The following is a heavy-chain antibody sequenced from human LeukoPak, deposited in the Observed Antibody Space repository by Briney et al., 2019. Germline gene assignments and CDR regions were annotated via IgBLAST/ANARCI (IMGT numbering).Heavy chain of an antibody. Sequence: PSETLSLTCTVSGGSISRYYWSWIRQPPGKGLEWIGYTYYSGSTNYNPSLKSRVTISGDTSKNQVSLKLSSVTAADTAVYYCATMVQGVYTYFGSWGQGNLVAVSS. V-gene: IGHV4-59*01. CDR1: GGSISRYY. J-gene: IGHJ4*02. CDR3: ATMVQGVYTYFGS. CDR2: TYYSGST. D-gene: IGHD3-10*01.